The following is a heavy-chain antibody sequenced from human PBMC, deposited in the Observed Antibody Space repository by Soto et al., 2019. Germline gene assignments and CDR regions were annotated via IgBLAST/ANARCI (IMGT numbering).Heavy chain of an antibody. D-gene: IGHD6-19*01. CDR1: GFTFSNYW. V-gene: IGHV3-7*01. J-gene: IGHJ1*01. CDR3: ARDQRIAVAGRSDQ. CDR2: IKQDGSEK. Sequence: EVQLVESGGGLVQPGGSLRLSCAASGFTFSNYWMSWVRQAPGKGLEWVANIKQDGSEKNYVDSVKGRFTISRDNAKNSLYLQMNSRRTEDTAVYYCARDQRIAVAGRSDQWGQGTLVTVSS.